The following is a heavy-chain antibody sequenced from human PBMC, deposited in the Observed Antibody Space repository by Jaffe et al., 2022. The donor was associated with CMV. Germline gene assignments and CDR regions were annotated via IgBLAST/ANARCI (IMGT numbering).Heavy chain of an antibody. CDR1: GYTFTGYY. J-gene: IGHJ4*02. D-gene: IGHD3-22*01. Sequence: QVQLVQSGAEVKKPGASVKVSCKASGYTFTGYYMHWVRQAPGQGLEWMGWINPNSGGTNYAQKFQGRVTMTRDTSISTAYMELSRLRSDDTAVYYCARADSSGQYRLYYFDYWGQGTLVTVSS. CDR3: ARADSSGQYRLYYFDY. V-gene: IGHV1-2*02. CDR2: INPNSGGT.